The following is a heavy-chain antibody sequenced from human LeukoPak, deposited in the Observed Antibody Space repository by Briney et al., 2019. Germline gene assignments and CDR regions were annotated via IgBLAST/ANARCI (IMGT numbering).Heavy chain of an antibody. D-gene: IGHD6-13*01. Sequence: GRSLRLSCAASGFTFNSYAMHWVRQAPGKGLEWVAVISYDGSNKYYADSVKGRFTISRDNSENTLYLQMNSLRAEDTAVYYCARGPPSSSWSDTRFDYWGQGTLVTVSS. CDR1: GFTFNSYA. CDR3: ARGPPSSSWSDTRFDY. CDR2: ISYDGSNK. V-gene: IGHV3-30*04. J-gene: IGHJ4*02.